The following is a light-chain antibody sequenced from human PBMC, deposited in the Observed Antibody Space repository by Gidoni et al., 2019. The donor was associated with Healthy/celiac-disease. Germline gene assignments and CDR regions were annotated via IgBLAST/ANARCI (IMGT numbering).Light chain of an antibody. V-gene: IGKV1-39*01. Sequence: DIQMTQSPSSLSASVGDRVTITCRASQSISSYLNWYQQKPVKAPKLLIYAASSLQSGVPSRFSGSGSGPDFTLTISSLQPEDFATYYCQQSYSTLITLXQXTRLEIK. CDR3: QQSYSTLIT. CDR2: AAS. CDR1: QSISSY. J-gene: IGKJ5*01.